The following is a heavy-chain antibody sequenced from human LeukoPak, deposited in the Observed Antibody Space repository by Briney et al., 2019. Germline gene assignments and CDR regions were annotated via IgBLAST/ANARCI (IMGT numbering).Heavy chain of an antibody. CDR2: ISGSAGIT. CDR1: GFTFKTYA. CDR3: ARGVSGGFYFFDY. D-gene: IGHD2-15*01. V-gene: IGHV3-23*01. Sequence: SGGSLRLSCAASGFTFKTYAMSWVRQAPGKGLEWVSSISGSAGITDEADSVKGRFTISRDNAKDSLYLQMSSLRAEDTAVYYCARGVSGGFYFFDYWGQGTLVTVSS. J-gene: IGHJ4*02.